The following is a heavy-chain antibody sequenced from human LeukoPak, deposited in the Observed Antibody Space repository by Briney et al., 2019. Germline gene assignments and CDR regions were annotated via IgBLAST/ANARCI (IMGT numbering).Heavy chain of an antibody. V-gene: IGHV3-23*01. CDR3: AKDGGIAEAGGWFDP. D-gene: IGHD6-13*01. CDR2: ISAGGGSP. CDR1: GFTFSCYA. Sequence: GGSLRLSCAASGFTFSCYAMSWVRQAPGKGLEWVSAISAGGGSPYYADSVKGQFSISRDNSKNTLYLQMNSLRAEDTAVYYCAKDGGIAEAGGWFDPWGQGTLVTVSS. J-gene: IGHJ5*02.